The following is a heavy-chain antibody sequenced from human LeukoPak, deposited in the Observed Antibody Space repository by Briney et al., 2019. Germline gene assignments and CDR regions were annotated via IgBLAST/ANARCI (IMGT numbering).Heavy chain of an antibody. V-gene: IGHV1-18*01. CDR1: GYTFTGYG. D-gene: IGHD3-10*01. Sequence: ASVKVSCKASGYTFTGYGISWVRQAPGQGLEWMGWISAYNGNTHYAQKLQGRVTMTTDTSTSTAYMELRSLRSDDTAVYYCARAGNYYAPTQVPIDYWGQGTLVTVSS. J-gene: IGHJ4*02. CDR3: ARAGNYYAPTQVPIDY. CDR2: ISAYNGNT.